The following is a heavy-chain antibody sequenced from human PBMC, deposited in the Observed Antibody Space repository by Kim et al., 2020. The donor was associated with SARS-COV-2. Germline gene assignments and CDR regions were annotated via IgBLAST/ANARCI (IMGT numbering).Heavy chain of an antibody. CDR1: GGSFSGYY. V-gene: IGHV4-34*01. CDR2: INHSGST. CDR3: ARIIGWPDY. Sequence: SETLSLTCAVYGGSFSGYYWSWIRQPPGKGLEWIGEINHSGSTNYNPSLKSRVTISVDTSKNQFSLKLSSVTAADTAVYYCARIIGWPDYWGQGTLVTVSS. J-gene: IGHJ4*02. D-gene: IGHD6-19*01.